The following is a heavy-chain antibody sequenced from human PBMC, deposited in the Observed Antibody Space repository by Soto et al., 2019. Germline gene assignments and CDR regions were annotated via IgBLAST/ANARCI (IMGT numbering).Heavy chain of an antibody. CDR2: IYYSGST. CDR3: AGQPTAGSYYDLGSYYYYYAMDV. J-gene: IGHJ6*02. V-gene: IGHV4-30-4*01. CDR1: GGSISSGDYY. Sequence: QVQLQESGPGLVKPSQTLSLTCSVSGGSISSGDYYWNWIRQPPGKGLEWIGHIYYSGSTYYNSALKSHATISLDPSKIKFSLKLSSVTSADTVVYYWAGQPTAGSYYDLGSYYYYYAMDVWGQGTTVTVSS. D-gene: IGHD3-10*01.